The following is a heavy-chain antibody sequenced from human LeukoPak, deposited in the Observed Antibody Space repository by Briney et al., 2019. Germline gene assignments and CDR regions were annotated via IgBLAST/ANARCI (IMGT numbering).Heavy chain of an antibody. CDR1: GGSISGGY. D-gene: IGHD6-13*01. CDR3: ARAKQLVKRYFDL. CDR2: ILSSANP. J-gene: IGHJ2*01. V-gene: IGHV4-4*07. Sequence: SETLSLTCTVSGGSISGGYWSWIRQPAGKGLEWIGRILSSANPSYNPSLKSRVTMSVDTSKNQFSLKLSSVTAADTAVYYCARAKQLVKRYFDLWGRGTLVTVSS.